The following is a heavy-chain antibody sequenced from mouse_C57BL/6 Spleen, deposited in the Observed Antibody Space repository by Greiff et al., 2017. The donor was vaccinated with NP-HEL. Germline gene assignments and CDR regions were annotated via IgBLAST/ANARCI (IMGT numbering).Heavy chain of an antibody. J-gene: IGHJ2*01. CDR2: IDPETGGT. CDR1: GYTFTDYE. D-gene: IGHD1-1*02. V-gene: IGHV1-15*01. CDR3: TRRWDCDY. Sequence: VKLMESGAELVRPGASVTLSCKASGYTFTDYEMHWVKQTPVHGLEWIGAIDPETGGTAYNQKFKGKAILTADKSSSTAYMELRSLTSEDSAVYYCTRRWDCDYWGQGTTLTVSS.